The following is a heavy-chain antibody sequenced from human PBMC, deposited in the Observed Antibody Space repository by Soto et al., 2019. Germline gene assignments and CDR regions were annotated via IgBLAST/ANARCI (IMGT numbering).Heavy chain of an antibody. D-gene: IGHD3-3*01. Sequence: SETLSLTCTVSGGSISSGGYYWSWIRQHPGKGLEWIGYIYYSGSTYYNPSLKSRVTISVDTSKNQFSLKLSPVTAADTAVYYCARDPITIFGVADYGMDVWGQGTTVTVSS. CDR1: GGSISSGGYY. J-gene: IGHJ6*02. CDR3: ARDPITIFGVADYGMDV. CDR2: IYYSGST. V-gene: IGHV4-31*03.